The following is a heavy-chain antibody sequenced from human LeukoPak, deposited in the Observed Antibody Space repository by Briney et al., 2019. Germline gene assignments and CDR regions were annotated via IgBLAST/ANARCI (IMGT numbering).Heavy chain of an antibody. D-gene: IGHD5-18*01. CDR2: FDPEDGEI. J-gene: IGHJ4*02. Sequence: ASVKVSCKVSGYTLTELSMHWVRQAPGKGLEWMGGFDPEDGEIIYAQKFQGRVTMTEDTSTDTAYMELSSLRSEDTAVYYCATTVDTAMVIAYWGQGTLVTVSS. CDR1: GYTLTELS. V-gene: IGHV1-24*01. CDR3: ATTVDTAMVIAY.